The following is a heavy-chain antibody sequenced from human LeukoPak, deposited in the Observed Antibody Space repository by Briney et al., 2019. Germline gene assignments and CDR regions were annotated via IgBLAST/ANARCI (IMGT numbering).Heavy chain of an antibody. CDR3: ARDKRRYSSSWRRFDP. V-gene: IGHV4-4*07. D-gene: IGHD6-13*01. Sequence: SETLSLTCTVSGGSISSYYWSWIRQPAGKGLEWIGRIYTSGSTNYNPSLKSRVTMSVDTSKNQFSLKLSSVTAADTAVYYCARDKRRYSSSWRRFDPWGQGTLVTVSS. J-gene: IGHJ5*02. CDR1: GGSISSYY. CDR2: IYTSGST.